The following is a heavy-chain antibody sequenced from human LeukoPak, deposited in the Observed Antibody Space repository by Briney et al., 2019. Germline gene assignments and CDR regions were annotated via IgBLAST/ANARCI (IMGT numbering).Heavy chain of an antibody. Sequence: GGSLRLSCAASGFTFNTYAMAWVRQAPGKGLEWISGISGSGGDTYYANSVKGRFTISRDNSKNTLYLQMSSLRAEDTAVYYCATMIVVVNDPIDYWGQETLVTVSS. CDR3: ATMIVVVNDPIDY. V-gene: IGHV3-23*01. CDR2: ISGSGGDT. D-gene: IGHD3-22*01. CDR1: GFTFNTYA. J-gene: IGHJ4*02.